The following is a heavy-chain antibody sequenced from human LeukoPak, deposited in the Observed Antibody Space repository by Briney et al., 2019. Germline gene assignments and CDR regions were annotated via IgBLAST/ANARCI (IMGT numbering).Heavy chain of an antibody. CDR3: ARAGDYGDYYWFDP. V-gene: IGHV1-18*01. D-gene: IGHD4-17*01. J-gene: IGHJ5*02. CDR1: GYTFTSYA. Sequence: ASVKVSCKASGYTFTSYAMNWVRQAPGQGLEWMGWISAYNGNTNYAQKLQGRVTMATDTSTSTAYMELRSLRSDDTAVYYCARAGDYGDYYWFDPWGQGTLVTVSS. CDR2: ISAYNGNT.